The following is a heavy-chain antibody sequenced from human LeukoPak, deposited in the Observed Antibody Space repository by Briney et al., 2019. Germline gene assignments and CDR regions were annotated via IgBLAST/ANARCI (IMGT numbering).Heavy chain of an antibody. D-gene: IGHD6-19*01. J-gene: IGHJ6*02. CDR3: TRIQSLVVADNVYYYGMDV. V-gene: IGHV2-70*11. Sequence: SGPALVKPTQTLTLTCTFSGFSLSTSGMSVSWIRQPPGKALEWLARIDWDDDKYYSTSLRTRLTISKDTSKNQVVLTMSNMDPVDTATYFCTRIQSLVVADNVYYYGMDVWGQGTTVTVSS. CDR2: IDWDDDK. CDR1: GFSLSTSGMS.